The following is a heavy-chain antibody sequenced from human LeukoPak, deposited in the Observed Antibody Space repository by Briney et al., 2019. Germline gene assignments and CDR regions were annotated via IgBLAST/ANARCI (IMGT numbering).Heavy chain of an antibody. CDR1: VFTFPNYW. D-gene: IGHD3-10*01. CDR3: ARVFLVAASGSYYRPFDC. V-gene: IGHV3-7*01. CDR2: IKQDGSET. J-gene: IGHJ4*02. Sequence: GGSLRLSCAATVFTFPNYWMSWVRQAPGKGLEWVANIKQDGSETYYVDSVRGRFTISRDNAQNSLYLKMNCLRAEDTAVYYCARVFLVAASGSYYRPFDCWGQGTLVTVSS.